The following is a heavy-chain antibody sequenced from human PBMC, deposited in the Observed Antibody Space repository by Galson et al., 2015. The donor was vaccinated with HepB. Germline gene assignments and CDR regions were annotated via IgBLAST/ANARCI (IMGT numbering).Heavy chain of an antibody. D-gene: IGHD6-19*01. CDR2: FDPEDGET. CDR1: GYTLTELS. Sequence: SVKVSCKVSGYTLTELSMHWVRQAPGKGLEWMGGFDPEDGETIYAQKFQGRVTMTEDTSTDTAYMELSSLRSEDTAVYYCATVSSSGWGGWFDPWGQGTLVTVSS. CDR3: ATVSSSGWGGWFDP. V-gene: IGHV1-24*01. J-gene: IGHJ5*02.